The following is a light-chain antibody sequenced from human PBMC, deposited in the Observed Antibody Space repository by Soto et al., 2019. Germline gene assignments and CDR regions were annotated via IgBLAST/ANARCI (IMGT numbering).Light chain of an antibody. J-gene: IGLJ3*02. V-gene: IGLV2-14*01. Sequence: QSALIQPASVSGSPGQSITISCTGTSSDVGSYIYVSWYQHHPGKAPKLMIYDVSNRPSGVSNRFSGSKSGNTASLTISGLQAEDEADFFCCSYAGNGAWVFGGGTQLTVL. CDR3: CSYAGNGAWV. CDR1: SSDVGSYIY. CDR2: DVS.